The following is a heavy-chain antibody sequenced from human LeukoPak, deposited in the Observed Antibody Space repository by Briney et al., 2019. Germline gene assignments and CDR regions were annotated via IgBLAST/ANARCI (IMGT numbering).Heavy chain of an antibody. CDR3: ARAVTNDEYFDL. J-gene: IGHJ2*01. CDR2: ISYDGSNK. CDR1: GFTFSSYA. D-gene: IGHD4-17*01. V-gene: IGHV3-30-3*01. Sequence: RPGGSLRLSCAASGFTFSSYAMHWVRQAPGKGLEWVAVISYDGSNKYYADSVKGRFTISRDNSKNTLYLQMNSLRAEDTAVYYCARAVTNDEYFDLWGRGTLVTVSS.